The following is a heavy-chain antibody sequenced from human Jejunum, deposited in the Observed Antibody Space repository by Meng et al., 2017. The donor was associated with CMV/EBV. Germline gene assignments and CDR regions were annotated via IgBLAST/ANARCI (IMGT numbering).Heavy chain of an antibody. CDR2: ISAYNGNT. CDR1: GFILTSYA. Sequence: HVQLVQSEAEVKKPGDPVKVSCEASGFILTSYAISWVRQAPGQGLQYMGWISAYNGNTNYAQELQGRVTMTTDTSTSTAYMELRSLRFDDTAVYYCARFYCSSTSCPHVLFDYWGQGTLVTVSS. CDR3: ARFYCSSTSCPHVLFDY. J-gene: IGHJ4*02. D-gene: IGHD2-2*01. V-gene: IGHV1-18*01.